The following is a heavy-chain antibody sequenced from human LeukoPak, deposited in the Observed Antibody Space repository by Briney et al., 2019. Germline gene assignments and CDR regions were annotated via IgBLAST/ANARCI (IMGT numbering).Heavy chain of an antibody. J-gene: IGHJ4*02. CDR2: IYYSGST. CDR3: ARAKYYYDSSGYPPHFDY. Sequence: SETLSLTCTVSGGSISSYYWSWIRQPPGKGLEWNGYIYYSGSTNYNPSLKSRVTISVDTSKNQFSLKLSSVTAADTAVYYCARAKYYYDSSGYPPHFDYWGQGTLVTVSS. V-gene: IGHV4-59*01. CDR1: GGSISSYY. D-gene: IGHD3-22*01.